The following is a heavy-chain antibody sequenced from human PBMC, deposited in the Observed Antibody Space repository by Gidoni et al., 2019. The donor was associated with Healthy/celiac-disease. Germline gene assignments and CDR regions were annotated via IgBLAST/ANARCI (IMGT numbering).Heavy chain of an antibody. CDR2: IYYSGST. CDR1: GRPISSSSYY. CDR3: ARPNPGRDAFDI. J-gene: IGHJ3*02. D-gene: IGHD1-26*01. Sequence: QLQLQESGPGLVKPSETLSLTCPVSGRPISSSSYYWGWIRQPPGKGLEWIGSIYYSGSTYYNPSLKSRVTISVDTSKNQFSLKLSSVTAADTAVYYCARPNPGRDAFDIWGQGTMVTVSS. V-gene: IGHV4-39*01.